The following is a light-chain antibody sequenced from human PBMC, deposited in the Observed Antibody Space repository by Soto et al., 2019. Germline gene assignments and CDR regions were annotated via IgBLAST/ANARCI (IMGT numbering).Light chain of an antibody. CDR3: QQYGGSRWT. J-gene: IGKJ1*01. CDR2: GAS. CDR1: QSVSSTY. V-gene: IGKV3-20*01. Sequence: EIGLTQSPGTLSLSPGERATLSCRASQSVSSTYLAWYQQKPGQAPRLLIYGASNRATGIPDRFSGSGSGTDFTLTISRLEPEDFAVYYCQQYGGSRWTLGQGTRVDI.